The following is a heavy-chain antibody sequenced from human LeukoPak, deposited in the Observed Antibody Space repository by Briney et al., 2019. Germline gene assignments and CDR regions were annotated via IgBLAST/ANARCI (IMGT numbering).Heavy chain of an antibody. CDR2: IIPIFGTA. Sequence: SVKVSCKASGGTFSSYAISWVRQAPGQGLEWMGGIIPIFGTANYAQKFQGRVTITADESTSTAYMELSSLRSEDTAVYYCARGPLDCTNGVCYEGGRDYWGQGTLVTVSS. CDR3: ARGPLDCTNGVCYEGGRDY. CDR1: GGTFSSYA. V-gene: IGHV1-69*13. D-gene: IGHD2-8*01. J-gene: IGHJ4*02.